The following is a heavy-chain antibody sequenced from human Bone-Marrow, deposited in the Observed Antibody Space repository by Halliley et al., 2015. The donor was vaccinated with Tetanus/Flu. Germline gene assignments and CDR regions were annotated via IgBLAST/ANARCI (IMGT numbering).Heavy chain of an antibody. CDR3: VRVRSLIEATQYFDF. D-gene: IGHD6-13*01. Sequence: WVSSISSVSSHIYYADSVKGRFNISRDNAKNSLHLHMNSLGAEDTAVYYCVRVRSLIEATQYFDFWGQGVLVTVSS. CDR2: ISSVSSHI. V-gene: IGHV3-21*01. J-gene: IGHJ4*02.